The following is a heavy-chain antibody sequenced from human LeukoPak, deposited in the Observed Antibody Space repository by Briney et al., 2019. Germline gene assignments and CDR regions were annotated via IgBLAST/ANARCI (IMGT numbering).Heavy chain of an antibody. D-gene: IGHD3-22*01. CDR1: GFTFSSYE. CDR2: ISSSRSAI. CDR3: ARDSSGILLH. J-gene: IGHJ4*02. V-gene: IGHV3-48*03. Sequence: PGGSLRLSCAASGFTFSSYEMNWVRQAPGKGLEWVSYISSSRSAIYFADSVKGRFTISRDNAKNSLYLQMNSLRAEDTAVYYCARDSSGILLHWGQGTLVTVSS.